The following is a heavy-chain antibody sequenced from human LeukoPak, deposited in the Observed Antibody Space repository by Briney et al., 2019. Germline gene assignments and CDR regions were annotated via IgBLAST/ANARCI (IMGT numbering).Heavy chain of an antibody. D-gene: IGHD1-14*01. CDR2: MNHSSGYT. J-gene: IGHJ2*01. CDR3: ARISDHNWYFDL. V-gene: IGHV1-8*01. CDR1: GYPFTTYD. Sequence: ASVTVSCKASGYPFTTYDINWVRQAAGQGLEWMGWMNHSSGYTGYSQKFQSRVTMTRNTSITTAYMELSSLRSEDTAVYYCARISDHNWYFDLWGRGTLVTVSS.